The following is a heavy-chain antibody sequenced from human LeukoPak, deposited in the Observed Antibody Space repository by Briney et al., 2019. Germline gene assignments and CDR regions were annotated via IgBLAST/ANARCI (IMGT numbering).Heavy chain of an antibody. Sequence: SETLSLTCAVSGGSISSGGYSWSWIRQPPGKGLEWIGYIYHSGSTYYNPSLKSRVTISVDRSKNQFSLELSSVTAADTAVYYCARAVGGILTGYPFGYWGQGTLVTVSS. CDR1: GGSISSGGYS. CDR3: ARAVGGILTGYPFGY. D-gene: IGHD3-9*01. V-gene: IGHV4-30-2*01. J-gene: IGHJ4*02. CDR2: IYHSGST.